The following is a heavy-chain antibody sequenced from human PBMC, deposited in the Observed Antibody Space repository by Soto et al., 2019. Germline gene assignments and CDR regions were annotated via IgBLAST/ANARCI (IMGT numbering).Heavy chain of an antibody. D-gene: IGHD2-15*01. J-gene: IGHJ6*02. CDR1: GGSISSGDYY. CDR2: IYHSGST. Sequence: PSETLSLPCTVSGGSISSGDYYWSWIRQPPGKGLGWIGYIYHSGSTSYHPSLKSRVTISVDTSKNQFSLKLSSVTAADTAVYYCASGAAGYCSGGSCYLPRLSYYYGMDVWGQGTTVTVSS. CDR3: ASGAAGYCSGGSCYLPRLSYYYGMDV. V-gene: IGHV4-30-4*01.